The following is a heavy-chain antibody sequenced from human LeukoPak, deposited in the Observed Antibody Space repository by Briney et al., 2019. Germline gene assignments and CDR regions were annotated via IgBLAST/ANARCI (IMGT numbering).Heavy chain of an antibody. J-gene: IGHJ3*02. CDR3: ARGRPPRAYSGSYRSGRYAFDI. Sequence: PSQTLSLTCAVSGGSISSGGYSWSWIRQPPGKGLEWIGYIYHSGSTYYNPSLKSRVTISVDTSKNQFSLKLSSVTAADTAVYYCARGRPPRAYSGSYRSGRYAFDIWGQGTMVTVSS. D-gene: IGHD1-26*01. CDR2: IYHSGST. CDR1: GGSISSGGYS. V-gene: IGHV4-30-2*01.